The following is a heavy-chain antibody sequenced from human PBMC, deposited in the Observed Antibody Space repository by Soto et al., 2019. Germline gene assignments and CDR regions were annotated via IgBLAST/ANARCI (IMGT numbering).Heavy chain of an antibody. CDR2: IRGSGDFT. V-gene: IGHV3-23*01. Sequence: DVQLLESGGGLVQPGGSLRLSCAASGFTFSNYAMAWVRQAPGRGLERVSGIRGSGDFTAYADSVKGRFTISRDNSKNTLYLQMSSLRAEDTAVYYCAKGTPRDWNRGGFDFWGQGTLVTVSS. D-gene: IGHD1-1*01. CDR1: GFTFSNYA. J-gene: IGHJ4*02. CDR3: AKGTPRDWNRGGFDF.